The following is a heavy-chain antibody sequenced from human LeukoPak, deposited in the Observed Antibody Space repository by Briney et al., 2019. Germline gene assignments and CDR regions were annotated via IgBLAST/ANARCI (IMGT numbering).Heavy chain of an antibody. CDR3: ARDSRSVLLWFGERDSDAFDI. Sequence: TPSETLSLTCTVSGGSISSGGYYWGWIRQPPGKGQEWIGYIYHSGSTYYNPSLKRRVTISVDRSKNQFSLKLSSVTAADTAVYYCARDSRSVLLWFGERDSDAFDIWGQGTMVTVSS. D-gene: IGHD3-10*01. CDR1: GGSISSGGYY. J-gene: IGHJ3*02. CDR2: IYHSGST. V-gene: IGHV4-30-2*01.